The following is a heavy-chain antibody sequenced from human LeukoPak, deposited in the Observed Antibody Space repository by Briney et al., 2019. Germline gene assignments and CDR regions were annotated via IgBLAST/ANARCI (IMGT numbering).Heavy chain of an antibody. D-gene: IGHD5/OR15-5a*01. J-gene: IGHJ1*01. CDR1: GFTFSSYA. V-gene: IGHV3-30-3*01. CDR2: ISFDGDNE. CDR3: AREPSGNFGQLVSSAEYFQH. Sequence: GRSLRLSCAASGFTFSSYAMHWVRQAPGKGPEWVADISFDGDNEYYADSVRGRFMIARDNSKNTVYLQMNSLTIEDTAVYYCAREPSGNFGQLVSSAEYFQHWGQGTRVTVSS.